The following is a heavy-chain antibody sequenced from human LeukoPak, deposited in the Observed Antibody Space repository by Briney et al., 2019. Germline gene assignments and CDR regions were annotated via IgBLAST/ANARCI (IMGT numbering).Heavy chain of an antibody. V-gene: IGHV3-23*01. CDR3: AKEAPYYGGIRSYYFDY. D-gene: IGHD4-23*01. Sequence: PGGSLRLSCAASGFTFSSYAMSWVRQAPGKGLEWVSVISGSGGGTYYADSVKGRFTISRDNSKNTLYLQMSSLRAEDTAVYYCAKEAPYYGGIRSYYFDYWGQGTLVTVSS. CDR1: GFTFSSYA. J-gene: IGHJ4*02. CDR2: ISGSGGGT.